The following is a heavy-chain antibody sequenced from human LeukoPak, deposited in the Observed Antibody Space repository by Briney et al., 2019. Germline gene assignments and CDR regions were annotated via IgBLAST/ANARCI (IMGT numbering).Heavy chain of an antibody. CDR1: GGSGSSGSYY. Sequence: SETLSLTCTVSGGSGSSGSYYWSWVRQPPGKGLEWIGYIYYSGSTNYNPSLKSRVTISVDTSKNQFSLKLSSVTAADTAVYYCATGLDDYGDSHSFDYWGQGTLVTVSS. CDR3: ATGLDDYGDSHSFDY. CDR2: IYYSGST. J-gene: IGHJ4*02. D-gene: IGHD4-17*01. V-gene: IGHV4-61*01.